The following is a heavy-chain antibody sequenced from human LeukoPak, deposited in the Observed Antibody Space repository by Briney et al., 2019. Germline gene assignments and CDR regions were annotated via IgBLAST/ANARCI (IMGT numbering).Heavy chain of an antibody. J-gene: IGHJ4*02. CDR1: GYTFTSYG. V-gene: IGHV1-18*01. CDR3: ALVVPAADNFDY. D-gene: IGHD2-2*01. CDR2: ISAYNGNT. Sequence: ASVKVSCKASGYTFTSYGISWVRQAPGQGLEWMGWISAYNGNTNYAQKLQGRVTMTTDTSTSTAYMKLRSLRSDDTAVYYCALVVPAADNFDYWGQGTLVTVSS.